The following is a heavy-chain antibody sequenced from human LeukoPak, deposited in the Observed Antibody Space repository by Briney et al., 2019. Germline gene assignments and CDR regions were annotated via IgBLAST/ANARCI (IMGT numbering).Heavy chain of an antibody. D-gene: IGHD3-22*01. Sequence: ASVKVSCKASGYTFTSYGISWVRQAPGQGLEWMGRINPNSGGTNYAQKFQGRVTMTRDTSISTAYMELSRLRSDDTAVYYCARDIDSSGYGDYFDYWGQGTLVTVSS. J-gene: IGHJ4*02. CDR1: GYTFTSYG. CDR3: ARDIDSSGYGDYFDY. V-gene: IGHV1-2*06. CDR2: INPNSGGT.